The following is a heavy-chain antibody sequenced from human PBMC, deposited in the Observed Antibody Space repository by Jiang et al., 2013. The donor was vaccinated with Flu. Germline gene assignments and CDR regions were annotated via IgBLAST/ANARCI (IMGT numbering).Heavy chain of an antibody. CDR1: GGSFSGYF. V-gene: IGHV4-34*01. CDR3: ARGFGRDRAGDY. D-gene: IGHD3-10*01. J-gene: IGHJ4*02. Sequence: LLKPSETLSLTCAVYGGSFSGYFWSWLRQPPGKGLEWIGEINHSGSTNXNPSLKSRVTISADTSKNQFSLKLSSVTAADTAVYYCARGFGRDRAGDYWGQGTLVTVSS. CDR2: INHSGST.